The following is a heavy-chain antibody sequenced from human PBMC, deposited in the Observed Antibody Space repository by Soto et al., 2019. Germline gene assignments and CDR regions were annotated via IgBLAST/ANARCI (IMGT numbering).Heavy chain of an antibody. J-gene: IGHJ4*02. CDR1: GGSFSGYY. CDR3: AREAYYYDISGQKLGD. V-gene: IGHV4-34*01. CDR2: INHSGST. D-gene: IGHD3-22*01. Sequence: SETLSLTCAVYGGSFSGYYWSWIRQPPGKALEWIGEINHSGSTNYKPSLKSRVTISVDTSKNQFSLKLSFVTAADTAVYYCAREAYYYDISGQKLGDWGQGTLVTVTS.